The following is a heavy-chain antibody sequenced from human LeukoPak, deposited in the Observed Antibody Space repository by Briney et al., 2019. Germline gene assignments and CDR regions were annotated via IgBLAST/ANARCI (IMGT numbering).Heavy chain of an antibody. J-gene: IGHJ1*01. D-gene: IGHD6-19*01. CDR2: ISGSGSGGST. CDR1: GFTFSSSA. V-gene: IGHV3-23*01. CDR3: ARGGKIPLAGTRSPQYFQH. Sequence: GGSLRLSCAASGFTFSSSAMSWVRQAPGKGLEWVSNISGSGSGGSTYYADSVKGRFTISRDNSKNTLYLQMNSLRADDTAVYYCARGGKIPLAGTRSPQYFQHWGQGTLVTVSS.